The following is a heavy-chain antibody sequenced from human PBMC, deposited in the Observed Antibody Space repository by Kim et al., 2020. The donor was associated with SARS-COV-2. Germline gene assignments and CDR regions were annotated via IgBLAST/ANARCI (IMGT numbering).Heavy chain of an antibody. CDR2: TSGSGESF. Sequence: GGSLRLSCRASGFTFTGYYMNWFRRAPGKGLEWVSFTSGSGESFFYADSVKGRFTISRDNTEKSLYLQMNSLTVEDTAVYYCARFLGQ. CDR3: ARF. CDR1: GFTFTGYY. J-gene: IGHJ6*01. V-gene: IGHV3-11*01.